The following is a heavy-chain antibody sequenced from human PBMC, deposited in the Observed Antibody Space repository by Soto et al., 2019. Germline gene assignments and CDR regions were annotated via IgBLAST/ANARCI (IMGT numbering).Heavy chain of an antibody. V-gene: IGHV4-59*01. J-gene: IGHJ6*02. CDR2: IYYSGST. CDR1: GGSISSYY. CDR3: ARDRIYSSSWYRLDV. Sequence: SETLSLTCTVSGGSISSYYWSWIRQPPGKGLEWIGYIYYSGSTNYNPSLKSRVTISVDTSKNQFSLKLSSVTAADTAVYYCARDRIYSSSWYRLDVWGQGTTVTVSS. D-gene: IGHD6-13*01.